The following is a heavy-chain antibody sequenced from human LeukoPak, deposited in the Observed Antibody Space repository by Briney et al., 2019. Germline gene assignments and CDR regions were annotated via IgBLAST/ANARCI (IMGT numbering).Heavy chain of an antibody. CDR2: IYSGGST. D-gene: IGHD6-19*01. V-gene: IGHV3-66*01. CDR3: ARETIAVAGTVY. CDR1: GFTVSSNY. J-gene: IGHJ4*02. Sequence: PGGSLRLSCAASGFTVSSNYMSWVRQAPGKGLEWVSVIYSGGSTYYADSVKGRFTISRDNSKNTLYLQMNSLRAEDTAVYYCARETIAVAGTVYWGQGTLVTVSS.